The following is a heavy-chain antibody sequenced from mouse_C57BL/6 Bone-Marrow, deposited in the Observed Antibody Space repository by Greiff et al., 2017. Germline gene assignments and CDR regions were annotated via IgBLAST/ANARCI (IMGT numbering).Heavy chain of an antibody. V-gene: IGHV1-69*01. D-gene: IGHD1-1*01. CDR1: GYTFTSYW. J-gene: IGHJ2*01. CDR2: IDPSDSYT. CDR3: AREGTVVSYYFDY. Sequence: QVQLQQPGAELVMPGASVKLSCKASGYTFTSYWMHWVKQRPGQGLEWIGEIDPSDSYTNYNQKFKGKSTLTVDKSSSTAYMQLSSLTSGDSAVYYCAREGTVVSYYFDYWGQGTTLTVSS.